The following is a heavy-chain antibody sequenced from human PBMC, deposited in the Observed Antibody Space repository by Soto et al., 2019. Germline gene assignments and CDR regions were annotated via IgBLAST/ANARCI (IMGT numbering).Heavy chain of an antibody. CDR2: INHSGST. J-gene: IGHJ4*02. D-gene: IGHD6-19*01. CDR1: GGSFSGYY. CDR3: ARSLIVVVPAAPGIAVAGTGMAGLGYFDY. V-gene: IGHV4-34*01. Sequence: PSETLSLTCAVYGGSFSGYYWSWIRQPPGKGLEWIGEINHSGSTNYNPSLKSRVTISVDTSKNQFSLKLSSVTAADTAVYYCARSLIVVVPAAPGIAVAGTGMAGLGYFDYWGQGTLVTVSS.